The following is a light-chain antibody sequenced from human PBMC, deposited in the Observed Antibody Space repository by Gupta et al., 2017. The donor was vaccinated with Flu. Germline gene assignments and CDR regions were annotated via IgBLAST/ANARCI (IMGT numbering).Light chain of an antibody. J-gene: IGLJ2*01. Sequence: QSVLTQPPSASGTPRQRVTISCSGSSSNIGSNTVNWYQQLPGTAPKLLIYSNNQRPSGVPDRFSGSKSGTSASLAISGLQSEYEADYYCAAWDDSLNGVVFGGGTKLTVL. CDR2: SNN. V-gene: IGLV1-44*01. CDR3: AAWDDSLNGVV. CDR1: SSNIGSNT.